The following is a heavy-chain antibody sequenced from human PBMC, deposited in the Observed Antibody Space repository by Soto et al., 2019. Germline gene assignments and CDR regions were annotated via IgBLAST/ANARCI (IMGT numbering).Heavy chain of an antibody. CDR2: IWYDGSNK. CDR1: GFTFSSYG. Sequence: PGGSLRLSCAASGFTFSSYGMHWVRQAPGKGLEWVAVIWYDGSNKYYADSVKGRFTISRDNSKNTLYLQMNSLRAEDTAVYYCARDLTPMVRGVIILSGMDVWGQGTTVTVSS. CDR3: ARDLTPMVRGVIILSGMDV. D-gene: IGHD3-10*01. J-gene: IGHJ6*02. V-gene: IGHV3-33*01.